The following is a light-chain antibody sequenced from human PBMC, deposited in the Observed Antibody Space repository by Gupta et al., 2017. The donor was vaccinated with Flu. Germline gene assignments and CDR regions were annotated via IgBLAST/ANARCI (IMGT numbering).Light chain of an antibody. CDR1: SSKVGSNY. CDR3: AAGDDNRSVLV. Sequence: KVTISSTGSSSKVGSNYVCWYPPTPRPPPNLLMYRNNRRRSAAPDRFSGSKYATTATVANTGLPAEDGADYYCAAGDDNRSVLVFGGGTKLTVL. CDR2: RNN. V-gene: IGLV1-47*01. J-gene: IGLJ3*02.